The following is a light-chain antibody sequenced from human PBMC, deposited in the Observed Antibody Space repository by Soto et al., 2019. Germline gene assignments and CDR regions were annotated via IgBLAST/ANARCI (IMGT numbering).Light chain of an antibody. CDR2: GVS. J-gene: IGKJ4*01. Sequence: IVLTQSPGTLSLSPGDRATLSCRASRSITSTYLAWYQQKPGQAPRLLIYGVSSRAAGVPDRVSGSGSGTDFTLTISRLEPEELAVYYCQQYGSSPLTFGGGTKVDI. CDR1: RSITSTY. CDR3: QQYGSSPLT. V-gene: IGKV3-20*01.